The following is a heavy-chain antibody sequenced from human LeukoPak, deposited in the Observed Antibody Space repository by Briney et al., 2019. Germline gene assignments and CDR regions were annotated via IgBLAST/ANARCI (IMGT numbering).Heavy chain of an antibody. V-gene: IGHV3-30*18. CDR1: GFTFSSYG. CDR3: AKDSIAVAGPGYY. CDR2: ISYDGSNK. Sequence: GVSLRLSCAASGFTFSSYGMHWVRQAPGKGLEWVAVISYDGSNKYYADSVKGRFTISRDNSKNTLYLQMNSLRAEDTAVYYCAKDSIAVAGPGYYWGQGTLVTVSS. D-gene: IGHD6-19*01. J-gene: IGHJ4*02.